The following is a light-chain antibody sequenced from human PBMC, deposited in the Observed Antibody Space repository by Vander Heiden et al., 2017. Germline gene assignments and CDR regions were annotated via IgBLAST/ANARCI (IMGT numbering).Light chain of an antibody. CDR1: SRDVGSYTL. CDR2: EGS. V-gene: IGLV2-23*01. CDR3: FSYAGSSNYV. Sequence: QSALPQPASVSGSPGQSLPISCPGTSRDVGSYTLVSWYHQHPGKAPNLMIYEGSKRTSGVSHRFSGSKAGNTASLTISGPQAEAEADYYCFSYAGSSNYVFGTGTKVTVL. J-gene: IGLJ1*01.